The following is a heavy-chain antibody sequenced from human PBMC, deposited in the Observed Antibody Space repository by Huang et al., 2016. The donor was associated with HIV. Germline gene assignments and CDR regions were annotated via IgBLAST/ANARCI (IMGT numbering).Heavy chain of an antibody. Sequence: EVLLVQSGAELNEPGASLKISCKASGYGFSSYWSGWVRQKPGKGLEWMGVIYPRDAETKSSPSVDGQVTISADKSTRTAYLQWESLKAPDTAIYFCARQVDGFRSHFDFWGQGTLVSVSS. CDR1: GYGFSSYW. V-gene: IGHV5-51*01. CDR3: ARQVDGFRSHFDF. CDR2: IYPRDAET. J-gene: IGHJ4*02. D-gene: IGHD5-18*01.